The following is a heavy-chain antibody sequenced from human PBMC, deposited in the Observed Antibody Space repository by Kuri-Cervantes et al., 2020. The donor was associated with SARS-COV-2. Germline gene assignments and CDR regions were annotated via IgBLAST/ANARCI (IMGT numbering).Heavy chain of an antibody. V-gene: IGHV4-31*03. Sequence: SETLSLTCTVSGGSISSGGYYWSWIRQHPGKGLEWIGYIYYSGGTYYNPSLKSRVTISVDTSKNQFSLKLSSVTAADTAVYYCARDGGSQLDYWGQGTLVTVSS. CDR3: ARDGGSQLDY. J-gene: IGHJ4*02. CDR2: IYYSGGT. D-gene: IGHD3-16*01. CDR1: GGSISSGGYY.